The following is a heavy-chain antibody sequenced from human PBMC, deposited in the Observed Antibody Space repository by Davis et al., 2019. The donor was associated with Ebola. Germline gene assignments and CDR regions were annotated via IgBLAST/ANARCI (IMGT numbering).Heavy chain of an antibody. Sequence: GESLKISCAASGFTFSSYGMHWVRQAPGQGLEWMGWISAYNGNTNYAQKLQGRVTMTTGTSTSTAYMELRSLRSDDTAVYYCARDAMLYYDILTGYGGGMDVWGKGTTVTVSS. D-gene: IGHD3-9*01. CDR3: ARDAMLYYDILTGYGGGMDV. J-gene: IGHJ6*04. V-gene: IGHV1-18*01. CDR1: GFTFSSYG. CDR2: ISAYNGNT.